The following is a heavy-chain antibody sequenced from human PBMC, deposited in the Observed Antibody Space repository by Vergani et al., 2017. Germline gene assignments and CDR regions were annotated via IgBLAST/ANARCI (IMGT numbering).Heavy chain of an antibody. V-gene: IGHV3-33*01. CDR3: ARVGTMIVVDKNYFDY. CDR2: IWYDGSNK. Sequence: VQLVESGGGLVQPGGSLRLSCAASGFTFSSYGMHWVRQAPGKGLEWVAVIWYDGSNKYYADSVKGRFTISRDNSKNTLYLQMNSLRAEDTAVYYCARVGTMIVVDKNYFDYWGQGTLVTVSS. CDR1: GFTFSSYG. D-gene: IGHD3-22*01. J-gene: IGHJ4*02.